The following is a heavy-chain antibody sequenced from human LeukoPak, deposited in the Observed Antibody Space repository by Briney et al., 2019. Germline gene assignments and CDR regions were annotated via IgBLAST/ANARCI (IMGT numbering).Heavy chain of an antibody. D-gene: IGHD3-10*01. CDR2: LTGGSDNS. CDR3: AKVYYGSGSYSHLDY. Sequence: PGGSLRLSCAASGFTFSSSAMTWVRQAPGKGLEWVSSLTGGSDNSEHADSVKGRFSISRDNSKNTLYLQMNSLTAEDTAVYYCAKVYYGSGSYSHLDYWGQGTLVTVSS. CDR1: GFTFSSSA. V-gene: IGHV3-23*01. J-gene: IGHJ4*02.